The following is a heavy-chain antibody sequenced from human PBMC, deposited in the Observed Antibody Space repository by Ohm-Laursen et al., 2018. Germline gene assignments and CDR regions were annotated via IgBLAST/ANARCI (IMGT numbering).Heavy chain of an antibody. D-gene: IGHD3-3*01. Sequence: PSETLSLTCSLYSGSFGPYYWSWIRQPPGKGLEWIGEINHRGNTNYSPSLKSRVTMSVDTSRNHFSLELTSVTAADTAVYYCARAFWNGYNDAFDVWGQGTMVTVSS. CDR1: SGSFGPYY. J-gene: IGHJ3*01. CDR3: ARAFWNGYNDAFDV. CDR2: INHRGNT. V-gene: IGHV4-34*01.